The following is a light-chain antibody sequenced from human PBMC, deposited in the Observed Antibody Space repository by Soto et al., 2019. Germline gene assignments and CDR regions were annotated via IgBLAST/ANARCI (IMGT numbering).Light chain of an antibody. CDR1: QGISSY. CDR3: QQSYNPTLT. CDR2: AAS. J-gene: IGKJ4*01. Sequence: MRMTESPSSFSASTGDKVTITCRASQGISSYLNWYQQKQGKAPKLLIYAASSLQSGVPSRFSGSGYGTHFTLTISSLQTEDFATYHCQQSYNPTLTFGGGTKVDIK. V-gene: IGKV1-39*01.